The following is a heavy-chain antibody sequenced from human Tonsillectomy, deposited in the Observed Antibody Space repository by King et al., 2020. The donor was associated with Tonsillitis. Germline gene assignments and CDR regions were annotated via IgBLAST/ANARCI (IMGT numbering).Heavy chain of an antibody. D-gene: IGHD3-22*01. Sequence: VQLVESGGGVVQPGRSLRLSCAASGFTFSSYGMHWVRQAPGKGLEWVAVISYDESNKYYAASVKGRFTISRDNSMNTLYLQMNSLRVEDTAVYSCALWARDSSGYYLHYYSDYWGQGTLVTVSS. CDR1: GFTFSSYG. CDR2: ISYDESNK. J-gene: IGHJ4*02. CDR3: ALWARDSSGYYLHYYSDY. V-gene: IGHV3-30*04.